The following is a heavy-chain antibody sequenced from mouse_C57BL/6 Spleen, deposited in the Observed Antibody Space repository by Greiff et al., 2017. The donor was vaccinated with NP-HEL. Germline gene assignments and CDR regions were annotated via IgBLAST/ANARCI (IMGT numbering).Heavy chain of an antibody. Sequence: VQLQQSGAELVKPGASVKMSCKASGYTFTSYWITWVKQRPGQGLEWIGDIYPGSGSTNYNEKFKSKATLTVDTSSSTAYMQLSSLTSEDSAVYYCARSESYYGNYPFDYWGQGTTLTVSA. V-gene: IGHV1-55*01. J-gene: IGHJ2*01. CDR3: ARSESYYGNYPFDY. D-gene: IGHD2-1*01. CDR2: IYPGSGST. CDR1: GYTFTSYW.